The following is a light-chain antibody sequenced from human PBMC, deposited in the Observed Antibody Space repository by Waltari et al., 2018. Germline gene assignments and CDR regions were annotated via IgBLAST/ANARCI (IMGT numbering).Light chain of an antibody. Sequence: HSVLTQAPSVSGAPGQRVTISCTGGDSNIASFGVNWYQHLPGAGPKLLIYDSKNRASGVPARFSGSKSGTSASLAIAGLQVEDEAVYYCQSYDWSLRVSVIGGGTEVTVL. V-gene: IGLV1-40*01. CDR3: QSYDWSLRVSV. CDR1: DSNIASFG. J-gene: IGLJ3*02. CDR2: DSK.